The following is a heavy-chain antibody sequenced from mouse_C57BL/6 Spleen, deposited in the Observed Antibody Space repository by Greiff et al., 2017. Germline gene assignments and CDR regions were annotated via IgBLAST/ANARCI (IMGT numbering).Heavy chain of an antibody. CDR3: TVRYNYEVGMDY. J-gene: IGHJ4*01. Sequence: EVQLEESGGGLVQPGGSMKLSCVASGFTFSNYWMNWVRQSPEKGLEWVAQIILKYDNSATHYALSVKGRFTISRDDSKSSVYLQMNNLRAEDTGIYYCTVRYNYEVGMDYWGKGTSVTVSS. D-gene: IGHD2-12*01. CDR2: IILKYDNSAT. V-gene: IGHV6-3*01. CDR1: GFTFSNYW.